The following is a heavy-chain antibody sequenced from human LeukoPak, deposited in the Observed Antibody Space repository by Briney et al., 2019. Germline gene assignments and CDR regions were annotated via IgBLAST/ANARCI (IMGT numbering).Heavy chain of an antibody. D-gene: IGHD5-12*01. CDR2: ISGSGGST. Sequence: GGSLRLSCAASGFTFSSYAMSWVRQAPGKGLEWVSAISGSGGSTYYADSVKGRFTIFRDNSKNTLYLQMNSLRAEDTAVYYCTKVGGVATKGDYWGQGTLVTVSS. CDR1: GFTFSSYA. CDR3: TKVGGVATKGDY. V-gene: IGHV3-23*01. J-gene: IGHJ4*02.